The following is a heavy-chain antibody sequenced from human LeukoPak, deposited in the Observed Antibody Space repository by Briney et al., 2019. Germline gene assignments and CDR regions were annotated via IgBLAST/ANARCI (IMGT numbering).Heavy chain of an antibody. CDR2: INPSGGST. Sequence: ASVKVSCKASGYTFTSYYMHWVRQAPGQGLEWMGIINPSGGSTSYAQKFQGRVTMTRDTSTSTVYMELSSLRSEDTAVYYCARSGIAARPPYYFDYWGQGTLVTVSS. CDR1: GYTFTSYY. CDR3: ARSGIAARPPYYFDY. J-gene: IGHJ4*02. D-gene: IGHD6-6*01. V-gene: IGHV1-46*01.